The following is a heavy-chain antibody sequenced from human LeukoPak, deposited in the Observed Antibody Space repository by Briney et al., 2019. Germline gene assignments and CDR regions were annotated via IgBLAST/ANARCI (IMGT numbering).Heavy chain of an antibody. CDR3: ARGGEDYYGSGSYSPDPWWFDP. D-gene: IGHD3-10*01. Sequence: GESLKISCKGSGYSFTSYWIGWVRQMPGKGLEWMGIIYPGDSDTRYSPSFQGQVTISADKSIGTAYLQWSSLKASDTAMYYCARGGEDYYGSGSYSPDPWWFDPWGQGTLVTVSS. V-gene: IGHV5-51*01. CDR1: GYSFTSYW. CDR2: IYPGDSDT. J-gene: IGHJ5*02.